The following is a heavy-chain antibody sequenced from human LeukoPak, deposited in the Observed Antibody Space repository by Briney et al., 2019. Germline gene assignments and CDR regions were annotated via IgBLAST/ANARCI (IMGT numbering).Heavy chain of an antibody. Sequence: SSETLSLTCTVSGRSISGYFWNWIRQPPGEGLEWIGYIYYSGSTKYNPSLKSRVTTSVDTSKNQISLRLTSATAADTAVYFCARQGEGTIDIWGQGTLVTVSS. CDR3: ARQGEGTIDI. CDR2: IYYSGST. V-gene: IGHV4-59*08. J-gene: IGHJ3*02. CDR1: GRSISGYF. D-gene: IGHD1/OR15-1a*01.